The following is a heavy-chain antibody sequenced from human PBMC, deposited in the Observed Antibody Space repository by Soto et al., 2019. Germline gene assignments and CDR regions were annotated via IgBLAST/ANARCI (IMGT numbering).Heavy chain of an antibody. CDR3: AGGDCSGGSCYSDFDY. Sequence: ASVKVSCKASGYTFTSYAMHWVRQAPGQRLEWMGWINAGNGNTKYSQKFQGRVTITRDTSASTAYMELSSLRSEDTAVYYCAGGDCSGGSCYSDFDYWGQGTLVTVPQ. CDR2: INAGNGNT. V-gene: IGHV1-3*01. J-gene: IGHJ4*02. D-gene: IGHD2-15*01. CDR1: GYTFTSYA.